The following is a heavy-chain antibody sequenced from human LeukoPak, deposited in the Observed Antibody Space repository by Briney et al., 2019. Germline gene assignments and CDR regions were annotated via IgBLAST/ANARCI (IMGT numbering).Heavy chain of an antibody. CDR2: IIGSGGSA. CDR1: GFTFSNYA. CDR3: AKGPGQYLYSSSWYSAPFDY. Sequence: PGGSLRLSCAASGFTFSNYAMSWVRQAPGKGLEWVSGIIGSGGSAYYADSVKGRFTISRDNSKNTLYLQMNSLRAEDTAVYYCAKGPGQYLYSSSWYSAPFDYWGQGTLVTVSS. D-gene: IGHD6-13*01. J-gene: IGHJ4*02. V-gene: IGHV3-23*01.